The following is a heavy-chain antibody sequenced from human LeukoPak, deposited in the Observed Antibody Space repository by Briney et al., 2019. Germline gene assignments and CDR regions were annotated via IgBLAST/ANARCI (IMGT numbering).Heavy chain of an antibody. Sequence: GGSLRLSCAASGFTFSSCAMHWVRQAPGKGLGWVAVISYDGSNKYYADSVKGRFTISRDNSKNTLYLQMNSLRAEDTAVYYCARDTLEIAVAGTYFDYWGQGTLVTVSS. CDR3: ARDTLEIAVAGTYFDY. V-gene: IGHV3-30-3*01. D-gene: IGHD6-19*01. CDR1: GFTFSSCA. J-gene: IGHJ4*02. CDR2: ISYDGSNK.